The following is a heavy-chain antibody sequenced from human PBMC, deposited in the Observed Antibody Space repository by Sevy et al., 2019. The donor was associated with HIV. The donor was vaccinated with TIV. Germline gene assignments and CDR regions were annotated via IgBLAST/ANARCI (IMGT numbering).Heavy chain of an antibody. CDR1: GFTFSSYW. V-gene: IGHV3-74*01. CDR3: ARDGRETRDFDY. D-gene: IGHD1-1*01. CDR2: ISGDGSRT. J-gene: IGHJ4*02. Sequence: GGSLRLSCAASGFTFSSYWMHWVRQAPGKGLVWVSRISGDGSRTTYADSVRGRFTISRDNAKNTLYLQMNSLRAEDTAGYYCARDGRETRDFDYWGQGTLVTVSS.